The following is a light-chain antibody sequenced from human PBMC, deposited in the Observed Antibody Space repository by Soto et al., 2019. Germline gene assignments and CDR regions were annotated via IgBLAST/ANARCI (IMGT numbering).Light chain of an antibody. CDR1: QSISSR. CDR2: KAS. J-gene: IGKJ2*01. CDR3: KQYSRYPYT. V-gene: IGKV1-5*03. Sequence: DIQMTQSPSTLSASVGDRVTITCRASQSISSRLAWYQQKPGKAPKLLIYKASTLESGVPSRFCGSGSGPEFTLTLSSLQPDDFATYYCKQYSRYPYTFGQGTKLEIK.